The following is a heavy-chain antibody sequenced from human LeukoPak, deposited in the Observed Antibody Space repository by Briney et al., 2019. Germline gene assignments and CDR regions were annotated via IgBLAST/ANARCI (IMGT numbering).Heavy chain of an antibody. Sequence: GASVKVSFKASGYTFTGSYMHWVRQATGRGLEWMGWINPNSGGTNYVQKFQGRVTMTRDTSISTAYMELSRLRSDDTAVYYCAVAYSSSWYNFDYWGQGTLVTVSS. J-gene: IGHJ4*02. CDR1: GYTFTGSY. V-gene: IGHV1-2*02. D-gene: IGHD6-13*01. CDR3: AVAYSSSWYNFDY. CDR2: INPNSGGT.